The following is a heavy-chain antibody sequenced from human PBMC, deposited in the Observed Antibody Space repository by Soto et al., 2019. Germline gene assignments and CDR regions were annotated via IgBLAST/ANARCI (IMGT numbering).Heavy chain of an antibody. J-gene: IGHJ4*02. D-gene: IGHD3-3*01. CDR1: GFTFSSYW. V-gene: IGHV3-74*01. Sequence: PGGSPRLSCAASGFTFSSYWMHWVRQAPGKGLVWVSRINSDGSSTSYADSVKGRFTISRDNAKNTLYLQMNSLRAEDTAVYYCARDPPGYDFWSGYYSDYWGQGTLVTVSS. CDR2: INSDGSST. CDR3: ARDPPGYDFWSGYYSDY.